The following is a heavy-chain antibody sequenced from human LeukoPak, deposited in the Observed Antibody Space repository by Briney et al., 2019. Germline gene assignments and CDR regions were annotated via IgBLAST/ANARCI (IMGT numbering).Heavy chain of an antibody. J-gene: IGHJ4*02. Sequence: SETLSLTCTVSGGSLSSYYWSWLRQPPGKGLEWIGYIYYSGSTNYNPSLKSRVTISVDTSKNQFSLKLSSVTAADTAVYYCARHEATFDYWGQGTLVTVSS. CDR2: IYYSGST. CDR3: ARHEATFDY. V-gene: IGHV4-59*08. CDR1: GGSLSSYY.